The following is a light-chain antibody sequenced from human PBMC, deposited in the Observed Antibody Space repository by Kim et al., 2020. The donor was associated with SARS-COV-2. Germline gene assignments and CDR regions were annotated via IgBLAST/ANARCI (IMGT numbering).Light chain of an antibody. CDR3: QQGDTLSVT. Sequence: DIKMNQAPSSVSASVGDRVTITCRAGQDISTWLAWYQQKPGKAPKLLIYAASTLQSGVPSRFSGSGTGTDFTLTISRLHPEDSANHYGQQGDTLSVTTGRASGLWIK. CDR2: AAS. CDR1: QDISTW. V-gene: IGKV1-12*01. J-gene: IGKJ5*01.